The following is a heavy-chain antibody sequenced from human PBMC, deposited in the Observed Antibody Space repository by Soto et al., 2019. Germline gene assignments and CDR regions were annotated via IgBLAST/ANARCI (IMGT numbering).Heavy chain of an antibody. J-gene: IGHJ3*02. CDR2: INAGNGNT. V-gene: IGHV1-3*01. CDR1: VYTYNSYA. CDR3: ARNAKTYYDFWSGYYEASDAFDI. Sequence: ASVKVSCKDSVYTYNSYAIQWVRQAHRQRLEWMGWINAGNGNTKYSQKFQGRVTITRDTSASTAYMELSSLRSEDTAVYYCARNAKTYYDFWSGYYEASDAFDIWGQGTMVTVS. D-gene: IGHD3-3*01.